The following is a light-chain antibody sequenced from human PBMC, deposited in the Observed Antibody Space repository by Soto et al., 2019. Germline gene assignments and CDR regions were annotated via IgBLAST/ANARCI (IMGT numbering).Light chain of an antibody. Sequence: IQMTQSPSSLSAPVGDRVTXTCRASQSIRSYLNWYQQKPGKAPKLLIYAASSLQSGVPSRFSGSGSGTDFTLTISSLQPEDFATYYCQQSYSTPWTFCQGTKVDIK. J-gene: IGKJ1*01. V-gene: IGKV1-39*01. CDR1: QSIRSY. CDR2: AAS. CDR3: QQSYSTPWT.